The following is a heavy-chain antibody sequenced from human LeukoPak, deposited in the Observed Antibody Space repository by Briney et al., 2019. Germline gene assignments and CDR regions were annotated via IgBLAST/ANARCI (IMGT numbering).Heavy chain of an antibody. V-gene: IGHV4-39*01. CDR3: ARFATTGTPRSI. J-gene: IGHJ3*02. D-gene: IGHD1-1*01. CDR1: GDSISSSGYY. Sequence: SETLSLTCTVSGDSISSSGYYWGWIRQPPGKGLEWIASIYYSGRTYYNPSLKSRITISVDSSKNQFSLRLSSVTAADTAVYYCARFATTGTPRSIWGQGTMVTVSS. CDR2: IYYSGRT.